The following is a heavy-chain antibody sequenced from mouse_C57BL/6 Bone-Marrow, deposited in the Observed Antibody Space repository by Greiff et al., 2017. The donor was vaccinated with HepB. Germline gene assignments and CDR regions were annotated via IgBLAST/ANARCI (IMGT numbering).Heavy chain of an antibody. CDR2: ISDGGSYT. CDR3: ARDLGVAWYFDV. Sequence: EVKLMESGGGLVKPGGSLKLSCAASGFTFSSYAMSWVRQTPEKRLEWVATISDGGSYTYYPDNVKGRFTISRDNAKNNLYLQMSHLKSEDTAMYYCARDLGVAWYFDVWGTGTTVTVSS. V-gene: IGHV5-4*01. J-gene: IGHJ1*03. CDR1: GFTFSSYA. D-gene: IGHD1-1*02.